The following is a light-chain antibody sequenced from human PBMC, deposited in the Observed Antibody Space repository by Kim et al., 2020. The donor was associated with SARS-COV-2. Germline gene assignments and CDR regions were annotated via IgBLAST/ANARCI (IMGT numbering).Light chain of an antibody. CDR3: QHYNSFPYT. CDR1: QSISDW. J-gene: IGKJ2*01. V-gene: IGKV1-5*03. CDR2: KAS. Sequence: SSSVRDSVPITCRASQSISDWLAWYQQKPGKAPKLLIYKASTLESGVPSRFSGSGSGTEFSLTIRSLQPDDFAAYYCQHYNSFPYTFGQGTKLEI.